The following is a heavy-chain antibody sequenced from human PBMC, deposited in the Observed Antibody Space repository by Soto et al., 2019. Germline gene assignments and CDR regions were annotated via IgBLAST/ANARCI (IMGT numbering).Heavy chain of an antibody. CDR1: GYTNYG. CDR2: ISVYNGNT. D-gene: IGHD2-2*01. V-gene: IGHV1-18*01. CDR3: AILVPAANYYYYGMDV. Sequence: ASVKVSCKASGYTNYGISCVRQAPGQGLEWMGWISVYNGNTNYAQKFQGRVIMTTDTSTSTAYMELRSLRSDDTAVYYCAILVPAANYYYYGMDVWGQGTTVTVSS. J-gene: IGHJ6*02.